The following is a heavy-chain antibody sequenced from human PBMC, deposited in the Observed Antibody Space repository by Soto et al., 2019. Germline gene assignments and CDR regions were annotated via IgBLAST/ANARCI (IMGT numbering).Heavy chain of an antibody. V-gene: IGHV3-73*02. CDR1: GFSLSGSF. Sequence: EVELVESGGGLVQPGESLKLSCAASGFSLSGSFIHWVRQASGKGPEWVGRIASRAHNYATAYGTSVQGRFTVSRDDSLNTAYLHMNGLKTEDTAVYFCAALMDTLFDRFDYWGRGILVTVSA. CDR3: AALMDTLFDRFDY. CDR2: IASRAHNYAT. J-gene: IGHJ4*02. D-gene: IGHD2-8*01.